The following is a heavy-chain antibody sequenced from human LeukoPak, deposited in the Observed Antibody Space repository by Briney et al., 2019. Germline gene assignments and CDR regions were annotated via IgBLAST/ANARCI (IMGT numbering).Heavy chain of an antibody. CDR1: GFTFGSYA. J-gene: IGHJ4*02. CDR2: ISGSGGST. Sequence: PGGSLRLSCAASGFTFGSYAMSWVRQAPGKGLEWVSAISGSGGSTYYADSMKGRFTISRDNSKNTLYLQMNSLRAEDTAVYYCAKDVYPGITMVRGVIDYWGQGTLVTVSS. V-gene: IGHV3-23*01. D-gene: IGHD3-10*01. CDR3: AKDVYPGITMVRGVIDY.